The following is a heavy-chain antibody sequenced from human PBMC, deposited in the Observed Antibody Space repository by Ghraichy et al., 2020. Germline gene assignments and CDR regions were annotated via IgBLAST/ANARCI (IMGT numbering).Heavy chain of an antibody. CDR3: ATESSRALFDD. J-gene: IGHJ4*02. CDR1: GFIFSSYW. D-gene: IGHD3-16*01. V-gene: IGHV3-74*01. CDR2: VNRDGTYT. Sequence: GESLNISCAASGFIFSSYWMHWVRQAPGKGLVWVSRVNRDGTYTSYADFVKGRFTISRDNAKNTLYLQMSSLRGEDTAVYYCATESSRALFDDWGRGTLVTVSS.